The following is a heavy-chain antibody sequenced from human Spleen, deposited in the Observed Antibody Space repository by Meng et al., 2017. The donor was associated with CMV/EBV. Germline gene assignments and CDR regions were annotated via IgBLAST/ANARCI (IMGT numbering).Heavy chain of an antibody. V-gene: IGHV4-34*01. Sequence: SETLSLTCAVYGGSFSGYYWSWIRQPPGKGLEWIGEINHSGFTNYDPSLKSRVTISVDTSKNQFSLNLSSVTAADTAVYYCARGPPKKWFDPWGQGTLVTVSS. J-gene: IGHJ5*02. CDR1: GGSFSGYY. CDR3: ARGPPKKWFDP. CDR2: INHSGFT.